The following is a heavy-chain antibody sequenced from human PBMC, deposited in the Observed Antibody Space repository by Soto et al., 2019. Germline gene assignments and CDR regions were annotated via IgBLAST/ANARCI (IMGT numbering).Heavy chain of an antibody. CDR2: IIPIFGTA. J-gene: IGHJ1*01. V-gene: IGHV1-69*13. D-gene: IGHD6-13*01. CDR1: GGTFSSYA. Sequence: SVKVSCKASGGTFSSYAISWVRQAPGRGLEWMGGIIPIFGTANYAQKFQGRVTITADESTSTAYMELSSLRSGDTAVYYCGIAAAGYFQHWGQGTLVTVSS. CDR3: GIAAAGYFQH.